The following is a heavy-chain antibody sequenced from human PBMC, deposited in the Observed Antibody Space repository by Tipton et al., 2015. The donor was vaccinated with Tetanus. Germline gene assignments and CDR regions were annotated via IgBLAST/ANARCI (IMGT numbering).Heavy chain of an antibody. D-gene: IGHD2-21*02. J-gene: IGHJ6*02. CDR1: GGSMISYY. CDR3: ARDRGVTSPFGSYFYGMDV. V-gene: IGHV4-4*07. Sequence: TLSLTCTVSGGSMISYYWSWIRQPAGKGLEWIGRIYTSGTTNYNPSLKSRVTMSLDTSKNQISLKLNSVTAADTAVYYCARDRGVTSPFGSYFYGMDVGGQGPTVTVSS. CDR2: IYTSGTT.